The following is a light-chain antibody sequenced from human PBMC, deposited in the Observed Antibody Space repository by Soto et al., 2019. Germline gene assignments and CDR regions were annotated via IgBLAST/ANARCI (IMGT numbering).Light chain of an antibody. CDR1: QSVSSN. J-gene: IGKJ1*01. CDR2: GAS. Sequence: EVVMTQSPDSLSVSPGERATLSCRASQSVSSNLAWYQQKLGQAPRLLIYGASTRATGISARFSGSGSGTEFTLTISSLQSEDFAIYYCQQYKNWPRTFCQGTRVEIK. V-gene: IGKV3-15*01. CDR3: QQYKNWPRT.